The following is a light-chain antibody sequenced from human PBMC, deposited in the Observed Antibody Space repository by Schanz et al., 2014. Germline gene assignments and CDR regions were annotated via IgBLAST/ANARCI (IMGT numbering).Light chain of an antibody. CDR2: DVS. CDR3: SSYTGDSTAVL. CDR1: SSDVGGYNY. J-gene: IGLJ2*01. V-gene: IGLV2-14*01. Sequence: QSALTQPASVSGSPGQSITISCTETSSDVGGYNYVSWYQQLPGKAPKLMIYDVSNRPSGVSNRFSGSKSGNTASLTISGLQAEDEGDYYCSSYTGDSTAVLFGGGTKLTVL.